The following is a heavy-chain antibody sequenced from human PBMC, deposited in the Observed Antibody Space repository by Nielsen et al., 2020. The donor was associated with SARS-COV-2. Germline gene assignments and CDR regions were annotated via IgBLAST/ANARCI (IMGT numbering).Heavy chain of an antibody. J-gene: IGHJ4*02. CDR1: GYTFTAFH. V-gene: IGHV1-2*02. CDR2: INPNTGTT. CDR3: ARGEPGEHTDY. Sequence: ASVKVSCKASGYTFTAFHIHWVRQAPGQGLEWIGWINPNTGTTNYAPKFRFRVTMTSDTSITTAYLEVKSDDTAVFYCARGEPGEHTDYWGRGTLVTVSS. D-gene: IGHD1-26*01.